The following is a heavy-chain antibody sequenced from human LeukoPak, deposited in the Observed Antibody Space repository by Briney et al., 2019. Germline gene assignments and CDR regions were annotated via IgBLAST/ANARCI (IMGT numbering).Heavy chain of an antibody. CDR1: EFSVGSNY. V-gene: IGHV3-21*01. CDR3: ARDVIYSYGYFDY. J-gene: IGHJ4*02. D-gene: IGHD5-18*01. Sequence: GGSLRLSCAASEFSVGSNYMTWVRQAPGKGLEWVSSITSSSRYTFYADPVKGRFTISRDNSKNTLYLQMNSLRAEDTAVYYCARDVIYSYGYFDYWGQGTLVTVSS. CDR2: ITSSSRYT.